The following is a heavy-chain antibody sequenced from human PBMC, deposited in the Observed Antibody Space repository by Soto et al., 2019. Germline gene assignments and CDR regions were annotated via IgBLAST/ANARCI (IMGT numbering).Heavy chain of an antibody. CDR3: AKDPPRGGTGGAWFDY. J-gene: IGHJ4*02. Sequence: EVQLLESGGGLVQPGGSLRLSCAASGFTFSDFAMTWVRQAPGKGLEWVSLIRGSGSTTSYADSVKGRFTVSRDNSRNTLYLQMNSLRAEDSAVYFCAKDPPRGGTGGAWFDYWGQGTLFTVSS. CDR2: IRGSGSTT. V-gene: IGHV3-23*01. CDR1: GFTFSDFA. D-gene: IGHD2-8*02.